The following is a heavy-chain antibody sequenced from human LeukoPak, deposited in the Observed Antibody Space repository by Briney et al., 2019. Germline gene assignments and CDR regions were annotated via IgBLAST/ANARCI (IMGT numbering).Heavy chain of an antibody. Sequence: GGSLRLSCAASGFTFSSYNMNWVRQAPGKGLEWVSYISSSSTIYYADSVKGRFTISRDNAKNSLYLQMNSLRDEDTAGYYCAREYSSSSGSVSDYWGQGTLVTVSS. CDR3: AREYSSSSGSVSDY. J-gene: IGHJ4*02. CDR1: GFTFSSYN. CDR2: ISSSSTI. D-gene: IGHD6-6*01. V-gene: IGHV3-48*02.